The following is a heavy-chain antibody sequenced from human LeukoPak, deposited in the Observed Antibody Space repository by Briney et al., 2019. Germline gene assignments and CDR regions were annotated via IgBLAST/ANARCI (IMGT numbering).Heavy chain of an antibody. V-gene: IGHV4-59*08. D-gene: IGHD6-13*01. Sequence: PSETLSFTCSVSGGSISSFYWSWHGTPPGKGLVWFGYIYYSGTTNYNPSLKSRVTISVDTSKNQCSLKLSSVTAAGTAGYFCARPNPIAGPWYFDLWGRGALVTVSP. CDR1: GGSISSFY. J-gene: IGHJ2*01. CDR3: ARPNPIAGPWYFDL. CDR2: IYYSGTT.